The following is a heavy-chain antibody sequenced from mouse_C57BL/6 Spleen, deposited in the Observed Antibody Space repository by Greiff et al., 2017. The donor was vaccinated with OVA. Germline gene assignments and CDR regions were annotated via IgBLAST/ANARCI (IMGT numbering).Heavy chain of an antibody. V-gene: IGHV2-2*01. Sequence: QVQLQQSGPGLVQPSQSLSITCTVSGFSLTSYGVHWVRQSPGKGLEWLGVIWSGGSTDYNAAFISRLGISKDNSKSQFFFKVNSLQAAYTAIYYCASSYYSNYPAWFSYWGQGTLVTVSA. CDR2: IWSGGST. D-gene: IGHD2-5*01. CDR1: GFSLTSYG. J-gene: IGHJ3*01. CDR3: ASSYYSNYPAWFSY.